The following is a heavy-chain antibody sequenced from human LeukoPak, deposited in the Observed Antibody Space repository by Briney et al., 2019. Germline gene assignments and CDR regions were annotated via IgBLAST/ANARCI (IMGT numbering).Heavy chain of an antibody. V-gene: IGHV1-18*01. J-gene: IGHJ6*02. Sequence: ASVKVSCKASGYTFTRYAISWVRQAPGQGLEWMGWISAYNGNTNYAQKFQGRVTMTTDASTSTAYMDLRSLRSDDTAVYYCARPNDSGWPLGVMDVWGQGTTVTVSS. CDR3: ARPNDSGWPLGVMDV. D-gene: IGHD6-19*01. CDR2: ISAYNGNT. CDR1: GYTFTRYA.